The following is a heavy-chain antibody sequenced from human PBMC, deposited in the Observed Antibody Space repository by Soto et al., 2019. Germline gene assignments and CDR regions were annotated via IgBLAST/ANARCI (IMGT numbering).Heavy chain of an antibody. Sequence: SETLSLTCNVSGDSMTSPPYYWGWIRQPPGKGLEWIGTVYYSGATYYNPSLRGRLTVSADTSKNYFSLRLTSVTAADTAVYYGARHDDCFDPWGQGILVTVSS. CDR1: GDSMTSPPYY. V-gene: IGHV4-39*01. J-gene: IGHJ5*02. CDR3: ARHDDCFDP. CDR2: VYYSGAT.